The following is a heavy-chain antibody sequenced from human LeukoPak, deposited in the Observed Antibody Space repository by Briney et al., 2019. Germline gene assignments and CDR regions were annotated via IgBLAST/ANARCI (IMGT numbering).Heavy chain of an antibody. Sequence: LSGGSLRLSCAASGFTFSSYWMSWVRQAPGKGLEWVANIKQDGSEKYYVDSVKGRFTISRDNAKNSLYLQMNSLRAADTAVYYCARSRSWYNVLFDYWGQGTLVTVSS. V-gene: IGHV3-7*01. J-gene: IGHJ4*02. CDR1: GFTFSSYW. D-gene: IGHD6-13*01. CDR2: IKQDGSEK. CDR3: ARSRSWYNVLFDY.